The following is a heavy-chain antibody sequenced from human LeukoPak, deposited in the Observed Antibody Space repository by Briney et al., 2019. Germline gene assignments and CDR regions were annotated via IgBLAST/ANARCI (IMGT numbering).Heavy chain of an antibody. Sequence: GGALRLSCAASGFTLRNPWLHGVRQTPGKGLVWVSRISSDGSSTTYADSVKGRFTISRDNAKNTLYLQMNNVRAEDTAMYYCARDQRVTGRPDIDYWGQGTLVIVSS. CDR1: GFTLRNPW. D-gene: IGHD6-6*01. CDR2: ISSDGSST. J-gene: IGHJ4*02. CDR3: ARDQRVTGRPDIDY. V-gene: IGHV3-74*03.